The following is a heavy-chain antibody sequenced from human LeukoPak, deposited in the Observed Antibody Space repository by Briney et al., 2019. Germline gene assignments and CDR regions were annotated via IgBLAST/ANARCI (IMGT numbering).Heavy chain of an antibody. J-gene: IGHJ4*02. CDR3: ASHDYAEAPFDY. V-gene: IGHV4-59*08. CDR1: GAPLSRYY. CDR2: MYYTGTT. D-gene: IGHD4-17*01. Sequence: SETLSLTCTVSGAPLSRYYWRWIREPPGEGREGIAYMYYTGTTNYNTSLKSRVNISVDTSKNQFSLKLTSVTAADTAVYFCASHDYAEAPFDYWGQGALVTVSA.